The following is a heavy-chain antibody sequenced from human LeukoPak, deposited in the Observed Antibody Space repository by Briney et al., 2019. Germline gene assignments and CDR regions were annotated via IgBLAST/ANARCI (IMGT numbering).Heavy chain of an antibody. Sequence: PGRSLRLSCAASGFTFNIYPMHWVRQAPGEGPEWVAVTLYDGSSTDYADSVKGRFTMSRDNAKNTLYLQMNSLRPEDTGIYYCARGNVAVARNLIDFWGQGTLVTVSS. CDR2: TLYDGSST. CDR3: ARGNVAVARNLIDF. CDR1: GFTFNIYP. D-gene: IGHD6-19*01. J-gene: IGHJ4*02. V-gene: IGHV3-30*04.